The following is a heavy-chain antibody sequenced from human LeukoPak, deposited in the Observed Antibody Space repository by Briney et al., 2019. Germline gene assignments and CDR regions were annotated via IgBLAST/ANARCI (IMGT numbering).Heavy chain of an antibody. CDR1: GFTFSNYA. Sequence: SGGSLRLSCAPSGFTFSNYAMSWVRQAPGKGLEWVSSISGSGDIYYADSVKGRFTISRDNSRSTFYLRMNSLRVEDTAVYFCARDDVGDCASTSCYKWFDPWGQGTLVTVSP. CDR3: ARDDVGDCASTSCYKWFDP. CDR2: ISGSGDI. J-gene: IGHJ5*02. V-gene: IGHV3-23*01. D-gene: IGHD2-2*02.